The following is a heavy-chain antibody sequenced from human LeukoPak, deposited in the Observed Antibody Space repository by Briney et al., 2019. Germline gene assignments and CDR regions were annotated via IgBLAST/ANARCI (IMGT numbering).Heavy chain of an antibody. CDR3: ARGEDTAMVTINFDY. V-gene: IGHV3-48*03. D-gene: IGHD5-18*01. J-gene: IGHJ4*02. CDR2: ISSSGSTI. Sequence: TGGSLRLSCAASGFIFSTYEMNWVRQAPGKGLEWVSYISSSGSTIYYADSVKGRFTISRDNAKNSLYLQMNSLRAEDTAVYYCARGEDTAMVTINFDYWGQGTLVTVSS. CDR1: GFIFSTYE.